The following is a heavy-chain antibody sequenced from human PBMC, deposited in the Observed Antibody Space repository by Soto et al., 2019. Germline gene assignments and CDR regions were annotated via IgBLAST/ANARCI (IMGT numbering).Heavy chain of an antibody. Sequence: GGSLRLSCAASGFTFSSYWMTWVRQAPGKGLEWVANIKQDETEKYYVDSVKGRFTISRDNAKNSLYLQMNSLRAEDTAVYYCARDPDRGGYYFALDYWGQGTLVTVSP. V-gene: IGHV3-7*01. CDR3: ARDPDRGGYYFALDY. CDR2: IKQDETEK. J-gene: IGHJ4*02. CDR1: GFTFSSYW. D-gene: IGHD3-10*01.